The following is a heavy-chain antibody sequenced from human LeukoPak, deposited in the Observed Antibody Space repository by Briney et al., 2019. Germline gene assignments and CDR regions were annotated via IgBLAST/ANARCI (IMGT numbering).Heavy chain of an antibody. CDR1: GFTVSSNY. CDR2: IYSGGST. Sequence: GGSLRLSCAGSGFTVSSNYMSWLRQDPGKGLEWVSVIYSGGSTYYADSVKGRFTISRDNSKNTLYLQMNSLRAEDTAVYYCARWRLRSGDAFDIWGQGTMVTVSS. V-gene: IGHV3-53*01. J-gene: IGHJ3*02. CDR3: ARWRLRSGDAFDI. D-gene: IGHD3-10*01.